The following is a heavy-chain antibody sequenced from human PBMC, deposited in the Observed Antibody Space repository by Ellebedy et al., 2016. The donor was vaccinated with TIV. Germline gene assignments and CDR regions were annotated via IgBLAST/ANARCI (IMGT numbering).Heavy chain of an antibody. J-gene: IGHJ4*02. Sequence: GESLKISCAASASGFTFTFSSYAMHWVRQAPGKGLEWVAVVSYAGNNKYYADSVKGRFTISRDNSEKMLYLQMNSLRAEDTAVYYCAKDAREKAQISWEHDSWGQGTLVTVSS. CDR2: VSYAGNNK. D-gene: IGHD1/OR15-1a*01. CDR1: GFTFTFSSYA. V-gene: IGHV3-30*18. CDR3: AKDAREKAQISWEHDS.